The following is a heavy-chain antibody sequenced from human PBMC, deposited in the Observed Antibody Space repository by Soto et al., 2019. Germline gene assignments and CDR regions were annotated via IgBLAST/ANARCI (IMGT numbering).Heavy chain of an antibody. Sequence: EVQLVESGGGLVQPGGSLRLSCAASGFTFSSYWMSWVRQAPGKGLEWVANIKQDGSEKYYVDSVKGRFTISRDNAKNSLYLQMNSLRAEDTAVYYCAREVGTTGTTHYYGMEVWGQGTTVTVSS. V-gene: IGHV3-7*03. CDR3: AREVGTTGTTHYYGMEV. D-gene: IGHD1-1*01. J-gene: IGHJ6*02. CDR2: IKQDGSEK. CDR1: GFTFSSYW.